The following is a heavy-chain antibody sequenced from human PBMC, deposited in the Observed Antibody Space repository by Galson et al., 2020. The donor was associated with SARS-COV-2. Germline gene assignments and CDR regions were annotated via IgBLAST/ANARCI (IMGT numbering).Heavy chain of an antibody. CDR1: GGTFSNYG. CDR2: ILPVFGSS. Sequence: GASVKVSCKASGGTFSNYGLTWVRQAPGQGLEWMGGILPVFGSSNYAQKFQGRVTITADESTSTVYMELSSLTFEDTAAYFCARSGTPYCGGDCYFDHWGQGTLVTVSS. D-gene: IGHD2-21*02. J-gene: IGHJ4*02. CDR3: ARSGTPYCGGDCYFDH. V-gene: IGHV1-69*13.